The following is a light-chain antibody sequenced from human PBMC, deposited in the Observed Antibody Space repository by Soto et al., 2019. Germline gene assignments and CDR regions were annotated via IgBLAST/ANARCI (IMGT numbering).Light chain of an antibody. J-gene: IGLJ3*02. CDR3: SSYAGNSLWV. CDR2: EVS. Sequence: QSALTQPPSASGSRGQSVTISCTGTSSDVGGYNYVSWYQQHPGKAPKLMIYEVSKRPSGVPDRFSGSKSGNTASLTVSGLQPEDEADYYCSSYAGNSLWVFGGGTKLTVL. V-gene: IGLV2-8*01. CDR1: SSDVGGYNY.